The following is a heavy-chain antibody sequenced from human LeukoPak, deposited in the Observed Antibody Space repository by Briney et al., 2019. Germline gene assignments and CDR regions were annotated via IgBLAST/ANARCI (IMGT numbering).Heavy chain of an antibody. J-gene: IGHJ6*03. CDR3: AREGGSPSRDYYYMDV. CDR2: ISAYNGNT. CDR1: GYTFTSYG. D-gene: IGHD1-26*01. V-gene: IGHV1-18*01. Sequence: ASVKVSCKASGYTFTSYGISWVRQAPGQGLEWMGWISAYNGNTNYAQKLQGRVTITTDTSTSTAYMELRSLRSDDTAVYYCAREGGSPSRDYYYMDVWGKGTTVTVSS.